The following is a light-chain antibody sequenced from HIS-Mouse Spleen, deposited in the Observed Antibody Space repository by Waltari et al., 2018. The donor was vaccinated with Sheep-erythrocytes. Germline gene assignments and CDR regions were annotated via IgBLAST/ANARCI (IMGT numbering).Light chain of an antibody. J-gene: IGLJ1*01. Sequence: QSALTQPRSVSGSPGQSVTISCTGTSSDVGGYNSVSWYQQHPGKAPKLMSYDVSKRPSGFPDRFSGSKSGNTASLTISGLQAEDEADYYCCSYAGSYNHVFATGTKVTVL. V-gene: IGLV2-11*01. CDR2: DVS. CDR1: SSDVGGYNS. CDR3: CSYAGSYNHV.